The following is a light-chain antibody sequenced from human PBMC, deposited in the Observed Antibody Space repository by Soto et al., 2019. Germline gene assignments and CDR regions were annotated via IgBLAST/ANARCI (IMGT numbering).Light chain of an antibody. V-gene: IGKV3-15*01. CDR3: QQYNDWPGT. CDR2: GAS. Sequence: EIVMTQSPATLSVSPGERVTLSCRASQSVSLNLAWYQQKPGQAPTLLIYGASTRATGVPPRFGGSGSGTDFTLIISSLQSEDFAVYFCQQYNDWPGTFGQGTKLEIK. CDR1: QSVSLN. J-gene: IGKJ2*01.